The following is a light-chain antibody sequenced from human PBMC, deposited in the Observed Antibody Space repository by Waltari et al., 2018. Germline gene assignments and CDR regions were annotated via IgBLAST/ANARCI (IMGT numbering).Light chain of an antibody. CDR3: LQDYIYPWT. V-gene: IGKV1-6*01. Sequence: AIQMTQSPSSLSASVGDRVTITCRASQGIRNDLGWYKQKPGKAPKLLIYAASSLQSGVPSRFSGTGSGTDFTLTISSLQPEDFATYYCLQDYIYPWTFGQGTKVEIK. J-gene: IGKJ1*01. CDR2: AAS. CDR1: QGIRND.